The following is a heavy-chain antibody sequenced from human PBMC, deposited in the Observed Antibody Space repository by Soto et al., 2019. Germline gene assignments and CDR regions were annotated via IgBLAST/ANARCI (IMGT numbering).Heavy chain of an antibody. CDR2: TYYRSKWYN. CDR3: ARASGSYYYQYNWFDP. J-gene: IGHJ5*02. Sequence: SQTLSLPCAISGDRVSSNSAAWNWLRQSPSRGLEWLGRTYYRSKWYNDYAVSLKSRITINPDTSKNQFSLQLNSVTPEDTAVYYCARASGSYYYQYNWFDPWGQGTLVTVSS. V-gene: IGHV6-1*01. CDR1: GDRVSSNSAA. D-gene: IGHD1-26*01.